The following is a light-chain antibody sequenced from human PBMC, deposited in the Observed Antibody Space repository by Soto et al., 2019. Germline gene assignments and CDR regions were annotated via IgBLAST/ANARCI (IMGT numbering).Light chain of an antibody. Sequence: IQIAQSHSTLSASVGDRAAISCRASQTISRWLAWYQQKTGKAPKLLIYDASSLGSGVPSRFSGSGSGTEFTLTISSLQPEDFATYYCQKYNSFWTFGQGTKVDIK. CDR2: DAS. CDR3: QKYNSFWT. CDR1: QTISRW. J-gene: IGKJ1*01. V-gene: IGKV1-5*01.